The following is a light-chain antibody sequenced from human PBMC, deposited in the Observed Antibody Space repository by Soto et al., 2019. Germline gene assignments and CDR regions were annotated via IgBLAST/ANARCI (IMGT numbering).Light chain of an antibody. CDR3: QQGHNLPLT. V-gene: IGKV3-15*01. Sequence: EIVMTQSPATLSVSPGERATLSCRASQSISSELAWYQQRPGQPPRLLIYGASTRATGVPDRFTGSGSGSDFNLTIRGLQSEDFAVYYCQQGHNLPLTFGQGTRLEI. CDR1: QSISSE. J-gene: IGKJ2*01. CDR2: GAS.